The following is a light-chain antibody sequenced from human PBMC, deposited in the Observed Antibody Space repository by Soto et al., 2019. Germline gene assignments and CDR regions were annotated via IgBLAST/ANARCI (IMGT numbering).Light chain of an antibody. Sequence: QSVLTQPPSASGTPGQRVTISCAGSSSNIGRNTVNWYQQLPGTAPKLLMYSNDQRPSGVPDRFSGSKSGTSATLAIRGLLSEDEADYHCATWDDSLNGLVVFGGGTKLTVL. CDR2: SND. CDR1: SSNIGRNT. J-gene: IGLJ2*01. CDR3: ATWDDSLNGLVV. V-gene: IGLV1-44*01.